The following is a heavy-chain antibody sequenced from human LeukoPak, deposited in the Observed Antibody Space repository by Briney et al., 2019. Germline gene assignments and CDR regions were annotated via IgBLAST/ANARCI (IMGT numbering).Heavy chain of an antibody. CDR1: GGSVNSGNYY. CDR2: IYYSGST. D-gene: IGHD1-26*01. CDR3: AREGGSSGYYYGMDV. Sequence: SETLSLTCTVSGGSVNSGNYYWTWIRQPAGKGLEWIGSIYYSGSTYYNPSLKSRVTISVDTSKNQFSLKLSSVTAADTAVYYCAREGGSSGYYYGMDVWGQGTTVTVSS. V-gene: IGHV4-39*07. J-gene: IGHJ6*02.